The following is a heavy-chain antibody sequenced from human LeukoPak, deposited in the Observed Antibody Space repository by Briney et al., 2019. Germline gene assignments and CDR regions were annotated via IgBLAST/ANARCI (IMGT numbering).Heavy chain of an antibody. CDR2: ISSSSSNI. V-gene: IGHV3-48*04. CDR1: GFDFSTYS. Sequence: GGSLRLSCAASGFDFSTYSIDWVRQAPGKELEGVSYISSSSSNIYHADSVKGRFTISRDNAKNSLHLQMNSLRAEDTAVYYCARVGRSGWTVDYWGQGTLVTVSS. J-gene: IGHJ4*02. CDR3: ARVGRSGWTVDY. D-gene: IGHD6-19*01.